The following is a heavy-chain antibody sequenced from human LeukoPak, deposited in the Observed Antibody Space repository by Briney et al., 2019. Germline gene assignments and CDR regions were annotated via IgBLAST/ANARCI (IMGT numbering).Heavy chain of an antibody. D-gene: IGHD5-24*01. CDR2: ITSSGDST. Sequence: AGGSLRLSCVASGITFSNYAMSWVRQAPGKGLEWVSVITSSGDSTSYADSVKGRFTLSRDNSKNTLYLQMNSLRAEDTAVYYCAKDLLGYNSLDFDYWGQGTLVNVSS. V-gene: IGHV3-23*01. CDR1: GITFSNYA. J-gene: IGHJ4*02. CDR3: AKDLLGYNSLDFDY.